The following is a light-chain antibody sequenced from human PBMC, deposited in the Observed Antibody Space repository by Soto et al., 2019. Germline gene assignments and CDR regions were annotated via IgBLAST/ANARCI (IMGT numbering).Light chain of an antibody. Sequence: EIVLTQSPATLSVSPGERATLSCRASQSISTLLAWYQQKPGQAPRLLIYSASTRSTGIPARFSGSGSGADFTLTISSLQSEDFAVYYCQQYYDWPITFGQGTRVDIK. CDR3: QQYYDWPIT. CDR2: SAS. J-gene: IGKJ5*01. CDR1: QSISTL. V-gene: IGKV3-15*01.